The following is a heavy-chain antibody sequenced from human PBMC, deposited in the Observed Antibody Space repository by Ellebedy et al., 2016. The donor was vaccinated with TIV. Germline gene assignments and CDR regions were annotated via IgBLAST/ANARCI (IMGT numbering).Heavy chain of an antibody. J-gene: IGHJ4*02. V-gene: IGHV1-3*01. CDR1: GYTFTSYA. CDR3: AREYYYDSSGYRSWREDYFDY. CDR2: IKAGNGNT. Sequence: AASVKVSCKASGYTFTSYAMHWVRQAPGQRLEWMGWIKAGNGNTKYSQKFQGRVTITRATSASTAYMEVSSLRSEDTDVYYCAREYYYDSSGYRSWREDYFDYWGQGTLVTVSS. D-gene: IGHD3-22*01.